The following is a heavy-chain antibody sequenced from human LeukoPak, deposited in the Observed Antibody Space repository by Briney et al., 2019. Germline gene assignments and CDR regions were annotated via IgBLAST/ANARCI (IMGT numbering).Heavy chain of an antibody. V-gene: IGHV3-21*01. CDR2: MSSSSSYI. CDR3: ARKGSCSGGSCFLSSPHLDY. Sequence: PGGSLRLSCAASGFTFSSYSMNWVRQAPGKGLEWVSSMSSSSSYIYYADSVKGRFTISRDNAKNSLYLQMNSLRAEDTAVYYCARKGSCSGGSCFLSSPHLDYWGQGTLVTVSS. J-gene: IGHJ4*02. D-gene: IGHD2-15*01. CDR1: GFTFSSYS.